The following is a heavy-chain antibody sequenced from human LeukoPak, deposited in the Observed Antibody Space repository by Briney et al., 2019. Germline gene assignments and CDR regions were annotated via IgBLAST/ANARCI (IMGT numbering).Heavy chain of an antibody. CDR3: ARDGYNYGSGGFDY. CDR1: GFTFSNYW. J-gene: IGHJ4*02. V-gene: IGHV3-74*01. Sequence: GGSLRLSCAASGFTFSNYWMHWVRQVPGKGLVWVSRMNSDGSSISYADSVKGRFTISRDNAKNILHLQMNSLRAEDTAVYFCARDGYNYGSGGFDYWGQGALVTVSS. D-gene: IGHD3-10*01. CDR2: MNSDGSSI.